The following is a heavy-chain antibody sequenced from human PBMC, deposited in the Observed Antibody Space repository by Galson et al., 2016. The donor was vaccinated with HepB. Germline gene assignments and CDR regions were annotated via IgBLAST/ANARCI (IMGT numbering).Heavy chain of an antibody. CDR3: AREPYTSSYFDY. V-gene: IGHV1-2*04. CDR1: GYTFTDYY. D-gene: IGHD6-6*01. J-gene: IGHJ4*02. CDR2: INPNSGDT. Sequence: SVKVSCKASGYTFTDYYIHWVRQAPGQGLDWMGWINPNSGDTRYAQKFQGWVTMTRDTSITQAYMDLNRLRSDDTAVYFCAREPYTSSYFDYWGQGTLVTVSS.